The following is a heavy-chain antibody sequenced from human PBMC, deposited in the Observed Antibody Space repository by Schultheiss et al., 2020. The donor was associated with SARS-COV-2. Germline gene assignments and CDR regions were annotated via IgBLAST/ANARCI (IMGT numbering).Heavy chain of an antibody. J-gene: IGHJ6*02. CDR1: GFTFSTYA. D-gene: IGHD6-19*01. CDR3: AKGSVAGHYYYGMDV. V-gene: IGHV3-21*01. Sequence: GGSLRLSCAASGFTFSTYATTWVRQAPGKGLEWVSSISSSSSYIYYADSVKGRFTISRDNSKNTLYLQMNSLRAEDTAVYYCAKGSVAGHYYYGMDVWGQGTTVTVSS. CDR2: ISSSSSYI.